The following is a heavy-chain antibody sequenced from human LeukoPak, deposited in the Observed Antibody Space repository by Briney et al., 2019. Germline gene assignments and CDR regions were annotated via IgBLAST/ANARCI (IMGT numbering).Heavy chain of an antibody. V-gene: IGHV3-33*01. CDR3: ARDNGYGSGSYYNYYFDY. D-gene: IGHD3-10*01. Sequence: GGSLRLSCAASGFTFSSYGTHWVRQAPGKGLEWVAVIWFDGSNKYYADSVKGRFTISRDNSKNTLYLQVNSLRAEDTAVYYCARDNGYGSGSYYNYYFDYWGQGTLVTVSS. J-gene: IGHJ4*02. CDR2: IWFDGSNK. CDR1: GFTFSSYG.